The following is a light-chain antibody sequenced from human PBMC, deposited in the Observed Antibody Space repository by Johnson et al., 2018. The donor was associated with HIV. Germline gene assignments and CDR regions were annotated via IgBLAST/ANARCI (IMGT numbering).Light chain of an antibody. CDR1: SSNIGNNY. CDR3: GTWDSSLSAYV. V-gene: IGLV1-51*01. CDR2: DSY. J-gene: IGLJ1*01. Sequence: QSVLTQPPSVSAAPGQKVTISCSGSSSNIGNNYVSWYQQLPGTAPKLLIYDSYKRPSGIPDRFSGSKSGTSATLGITGLQTGDEADYYCGTWDSSLSAYVFGTGTKCTVL.